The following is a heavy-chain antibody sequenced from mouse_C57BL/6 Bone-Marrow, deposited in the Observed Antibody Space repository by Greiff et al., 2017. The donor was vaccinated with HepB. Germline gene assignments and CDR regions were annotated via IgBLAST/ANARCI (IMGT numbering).Heavy chain of an antibody. CDR3: ARGPTVVAWDAMDY. J-gene: IGHJ4*01. D-gene: IGHD1-1*01. V-gene: IGHV5-4*03. CDR2: ISDGGSYT. Sequence: EVMLVESGGGLVKPGGSLKLSCAASGFTFSSYAMSWVRQTPEKRLEWVATISDGGSYTYYPDNVKGRFTISRDNAKNNLYLQMSHLKSEDTAMCYCARGPTVVAWDAMDYWGQGTSVTVSS. CDR1: GFTFSSYA.